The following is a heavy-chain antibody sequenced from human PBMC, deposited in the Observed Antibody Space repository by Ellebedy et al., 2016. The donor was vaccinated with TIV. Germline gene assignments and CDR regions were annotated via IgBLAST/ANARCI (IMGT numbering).Heavy chain of an antibody. J-gene: IGHJ4*02. CDR2: ISWRGHYI. Sequence: GGSLRLSXAASGFTFDDYAMHWVRQAPGKGLEWVSGISWRGHYIGYADSVRGRFTISRGNAKNSLYLQMNSLRIEGTAVYYCTKDLLRGIWGGSGRDYWGQGTLVTVSS. CDR1: GFTFDDYA. V-gene: IGHV3-9*01. D-gene: IGHD7-27*01. CDR3: TKDLLRGIWGGSGRDY.